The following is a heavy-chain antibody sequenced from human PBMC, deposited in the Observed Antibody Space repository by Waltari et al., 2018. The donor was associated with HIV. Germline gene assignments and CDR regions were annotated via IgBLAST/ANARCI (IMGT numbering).Heavy chain of an antibody. CDR1: GGSISSSDYY. D-gene: IGHD3-3*01. CDR3: ARHLRGHGFLAKLYYFDF. V-gene: IGHV4-39*01. J-gene: IGHJ4*02. Sequence: QLQMQESGPGLVKPSETLSLTCSVSGGSISSSDYYWGWIRQSPGKGVEWIVNIYYVVSAYPHPSLQSRVTISVDTSKNQFSLRLNSVTAADTAVYFCARHLRGHGFLAKLYYFDFWGQGALVTVSS. CDR2: IYYVVSA.